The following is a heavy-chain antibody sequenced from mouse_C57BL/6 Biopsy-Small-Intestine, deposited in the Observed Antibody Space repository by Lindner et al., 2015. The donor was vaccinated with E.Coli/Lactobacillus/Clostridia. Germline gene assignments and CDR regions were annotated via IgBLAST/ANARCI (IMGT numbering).Heavy chain of an antibody. CDR1: GYTFTDYF. D-gene: IGHD6-1*01. J-gene: IGHJ4*01. V-gene: IGHV1-53*01. CDR3: VGDYSPDCGTPDCHTGLGN. Sequence: SVKVSCKASGYTFTDYFMHWVRQAPGQGLEWIGWINPNNGGTYFAQKFQGRVTMTRDTSITTANMELRSLRSDDTAIYYCVGDYSPDCGTPDCHTGLGNWGQGTLVIVSS. CDR2: INPNNGGT.